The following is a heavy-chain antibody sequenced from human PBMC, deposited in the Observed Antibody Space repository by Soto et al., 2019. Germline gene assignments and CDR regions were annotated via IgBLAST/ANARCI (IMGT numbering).Heavy chain of an antibody. J-gene: IGHJ6*03. Sequence: ESGGGLVQPGGSLRLSCAASGFSFSDDTMNWVRQAPGKGLEWVSYIGGSRGTRYYADSVKGRFTISKDNAKNSLYLQMNNLRAEDTAVYYCARDFGKDFYFYMDVWGKGTTVAVSS. CDR1: GFSFSDDT. CDR3: ARDFGKDFYFYMDV. D-gene: IGHD3-10*01. CDR2: IGGSRGTR. V-gene: IGHV3-48*01.